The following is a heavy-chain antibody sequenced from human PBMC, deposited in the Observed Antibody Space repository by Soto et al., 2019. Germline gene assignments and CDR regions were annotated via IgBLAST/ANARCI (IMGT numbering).Heavy chain of an antibody. CDR1: GGSFSGNY. CDR2: INHSGSI. D-gene: IGHD4-17*01. J-gene: IGHJ4*02. Sequence: SETLSLTCAVYGGSFSGNYWSWIRQPPGKGLEWIGEINHSGSINYNPSLKSRVTISIDTSKTQFSLKMNSVTAADTAVYFCGGQDYGAKGYYFENWGQGALVTVSS. CDR3: GGQDYGAKGYYFEN. V-gene: IGHV4-34*01.